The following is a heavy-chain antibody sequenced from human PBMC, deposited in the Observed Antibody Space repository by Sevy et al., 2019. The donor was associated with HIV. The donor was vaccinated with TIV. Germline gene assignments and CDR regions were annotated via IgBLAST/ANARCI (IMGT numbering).Heavy chain of an antibody. Sequence: ASVKVSCKASGYTFTGYYMHWVRQAPGQGLEWMGRINPNSGGTNYPQKFQGRVTMTRDTSISTAYMELIRLRSDDTAVYYCARALYCSSTSCLAAGLGDWFDPWGQGTLVTVSS. CDR1: GYTFTGYY. V-gene: IGHV1-2*06. CDR3: ARALYCSSTSCLAAGLGDWFDP. CDR2: INPNSGGT. J-gene: IGHJ5*02. D-gene: IGHD2-2*01.